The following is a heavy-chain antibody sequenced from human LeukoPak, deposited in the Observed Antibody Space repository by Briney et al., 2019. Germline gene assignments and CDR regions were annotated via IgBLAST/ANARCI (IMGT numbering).Heavy chain of an antibody. V-gene: IGHV3-7*01. Sequence: GGSLRLSCAASGFTFSSYWMSWVRQAPGKGLEWVANIKQDGSEKCSVDSVKGRFTISRDNAKNSPYLQMNSLRAEDTAVYYCARDLYYYGSGSYSYFDYWGQGTLVTVSS. D-gene: IGHD3-10*01. CDR2: IKQDGSEK. J-gene: IGHJ4*02. CDR3: ARDLYYYGSGSYSYFDY. CDR1: GFTFSSYW.